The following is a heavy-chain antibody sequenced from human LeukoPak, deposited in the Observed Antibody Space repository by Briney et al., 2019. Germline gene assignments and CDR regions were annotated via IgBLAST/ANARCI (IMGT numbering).Heavy chain of an antibody. J-gene: IGHJ1*01. CDR1: GFTFSSYW. CDR3: ARVLRYYDSSGYLFQH. V-gene: IGHV3-7*01. CDR2: IKQDGSDK. Sequence: GGSLRLSCAASGFTFSSYWMSWVRQAPGKGLEWVANIKQDGSDKYYVDSVKGRFTISRDNAKNSLYLQMNSLRAEDTAVYYCARVLRYYDSSGYLFQHWGQGTLVTVSS. D-gene: IGHD3-22*01.